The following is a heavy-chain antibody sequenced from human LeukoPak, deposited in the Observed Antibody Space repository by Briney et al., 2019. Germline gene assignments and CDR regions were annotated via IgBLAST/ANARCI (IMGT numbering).Heavy chain of an antibody. D-gene: IGHD3-3*01. CDR2: ISNNGGYT. CDR3: AKISRVTIFGGHFDY. J-gene: IGHJ4*02. V-gene: IGHV3-23*01. Sequence: PGGSLRLSCAASGFTFSSSAMSWVRQAPGKGLEWVSAISNNGGYTYYADSVQGRFTISRDNSKSTLCLQMNSLRAEDTAVYYCAKISRVTIFGGHFDYWGQGTLVTVSS. CDR1: GFTFSSSA.